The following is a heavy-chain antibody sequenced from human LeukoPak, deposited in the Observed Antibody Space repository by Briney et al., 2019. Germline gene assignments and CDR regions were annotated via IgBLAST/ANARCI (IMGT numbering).Heavy chain of an antibody. Sequence: PGGSLRLSCAASGFTFSSYSMNWVRQAPGKGLEWVSSISSSSSYIYYADSVKGRFTISRDNAKNSLYLQMNSLRAEDTAVYYCARSSGWYSSLPFDYWGQGTLVTVSS. CDR2: ISSSSSYI. CDR1: GFTFSSYS. CDR3: ARSSGWYSSLPFDY. J-gene: IGHJ4*02. D-gene: IGHD6-19*01. V-gene: IGHV3-21*01.